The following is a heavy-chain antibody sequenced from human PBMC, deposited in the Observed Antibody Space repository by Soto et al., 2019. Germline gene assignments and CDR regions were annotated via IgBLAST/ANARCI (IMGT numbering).Heavy chain of an antibody. CDR3: ARDRPTGRITILGVVPGGGMDV. CDR2: ISSSSSYI. J-gene: IGHJ6*02. V-gene: IGHV3-21*01. CDR1: GFTFSSYS. D-gene: IGHD3-3*01. Sequence: GGSLRLSCAASGFTFSSYSMNWVRQAPGKGLEWVSSISSSSSYIYYADSVKGRFTISRDNAKNSLYLQMNSLRAEDTAVYYCARDRPTGRITILGVVPGGGMDVWGQGTTVTVSS.